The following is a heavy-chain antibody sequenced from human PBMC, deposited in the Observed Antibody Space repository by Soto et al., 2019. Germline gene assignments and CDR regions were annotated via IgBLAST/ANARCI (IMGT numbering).Heavy chain of an antibody. D-gene: IGHD2-21*01. CDR3: ARLRIATNNYKWFDP. V-gene: IGHV1-18*01. CDR1: GYTFTSYG. J-gene: IGHJ5*02. Sequence: ASVKVSCKASGYTFTSYGISWVRQAPVQGLEWMGWISAYNGNTNYAQKLQGRVTMTTDTSTSTAYMELRSLRSAADTAVYYCARLRIATNNYKWFDPWGQGTLVTVSS. CDR2: ISAYNGNT.